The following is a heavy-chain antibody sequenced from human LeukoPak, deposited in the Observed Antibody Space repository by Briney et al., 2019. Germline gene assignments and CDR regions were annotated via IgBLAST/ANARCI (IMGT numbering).Heavy chain of an antibody. D-gene: IGHD2-2*01. V-gene: IGHV3-11*01. CDR1: GFTFSDYY. J-gene: IGHJ3*02. CDR3: ARQLGYQLLFPHDAFDI. Sequence: GGSLRLSCAASGFTFSDYYMSWIRQAPGKGLEWVSYISSSGSTIYYADSVKGRFTISRDNAKNSLYLQMNSLRAEDTAVYYCARQLGYQLLFPHDAFDILGQGTMVTVSS. CDR2: ISSSGSTI.